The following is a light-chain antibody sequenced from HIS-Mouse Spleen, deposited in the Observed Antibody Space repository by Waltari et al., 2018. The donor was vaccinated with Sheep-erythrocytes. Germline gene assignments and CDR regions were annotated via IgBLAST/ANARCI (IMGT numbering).Light chain of an antibody. V-gene: IGKV4-1*01. CDR2: WAS. CDR1: QSVLYSSNNKNY. CDR3: QQYYSTPT. Sequence: DIVMTQSPDSLAVSLGERATINCKSSQSVLYSSNNKNYLAWYQQKPGQPPKLLIYWASTREAGVPDRCSGSVSGTDFTLTISSLQAEDVAVYYCQQYYSTPTFGGGTK. J-gene: IGKJ4*01.